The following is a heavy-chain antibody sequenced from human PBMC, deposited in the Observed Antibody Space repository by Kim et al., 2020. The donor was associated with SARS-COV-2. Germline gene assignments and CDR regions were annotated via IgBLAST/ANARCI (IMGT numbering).Heavy chain of an antibody. D-gene: IGHD2-2*01. CDR3: AKSRVTSSASSDY. V-gene: IGHV3-30*02. Sequence: YVDSLKGRFPISRDNSKNMLYLQMNSLRAEDTAVYYCAKSRVTSSASSDYWGQGTLVTVSS. J-gene: IGHJ4*02.